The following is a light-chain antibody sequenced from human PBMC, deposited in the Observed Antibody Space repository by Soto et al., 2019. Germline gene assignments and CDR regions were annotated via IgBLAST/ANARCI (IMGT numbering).Light chain of an antibody. CDR1: QSISIW. V-gene: IGKV1-5*03. J-gene: IGKJ1*01. CDR3: QNYNDYSWT. Sequence: DIHMTQSPSTLSASVGDRVTITCRASQSISIWLAWYQQKPGKAPKLLIYKTSSLESGVPSRISGSGSGTEYTLTNSSLQPYDFATYYCQNYNDYSWTFGQGTKVEIK. CDR2: KTS.